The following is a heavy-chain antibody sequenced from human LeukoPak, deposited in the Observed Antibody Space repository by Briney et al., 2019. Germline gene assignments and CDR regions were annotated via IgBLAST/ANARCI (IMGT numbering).Heavy chain of an antibody. J-gene: IGHJ4*02. V-gene: IGHV1-2*02. CDR3: ARENGYSGYYCLDY. CDR1: GYTFTGYY. Sequence: GPSVKVSCKAAGYTFTGYYMHWVRQAPGQGLEGMGWINPNSGGTNYAQKFQGRVTMTRDTSISTAYMELSRVRSDDTAVYYCARENGYSGYYCLDYWGQGTLVTVSS. CDR2: INPNSGGT. D-gene: IGHD5-12*01.